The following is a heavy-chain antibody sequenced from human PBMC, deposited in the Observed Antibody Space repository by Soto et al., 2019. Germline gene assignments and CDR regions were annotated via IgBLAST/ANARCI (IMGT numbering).Heavy chain of an antibody. V-gene: IGHV4-31*03. CDR3: TRGDY. CDR2: ISYSGST. J-gene: IGHJ4*02. Sequence: QVQLQESGPGLVKPSQTLSLTCTVSGDSMTTVGYYWTWIRQHPGQGLECIGFISYSGSTYYSSYLKGRVAISAETSKNQFSLKLNSMTAADTAVYYCTRGDYWGQGTLVTVSS. CDR1: GDSMTTVGYY.